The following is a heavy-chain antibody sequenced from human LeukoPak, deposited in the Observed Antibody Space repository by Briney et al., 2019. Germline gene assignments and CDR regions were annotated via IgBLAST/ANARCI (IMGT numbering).Heavy chain of an antibody. CDR2: ISGSGGST. Sequence: PGGSLRLSCAASGFTFSSYWMSWVRQAPGKGLEWVSAISGSGGSTYYADSVKGRFTISRDNSKNTLYLQMNSLRAEDTAVYYCANTVVGSGSYYKSYPFDYWGQGTLVTVSS. CDR3: ANTVVGSGSYYKSYPFDY. V-gene: IGHV3-23*01. D-gene: IGHD3-10*01. CDR1: GFTFSSYW. J-gene: IGHJ4*02.